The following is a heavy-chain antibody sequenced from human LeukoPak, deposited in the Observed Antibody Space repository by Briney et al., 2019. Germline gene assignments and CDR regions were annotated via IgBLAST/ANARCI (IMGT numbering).Heavy chain of an antibody. D-gene: IGHD3-16*01. CDR2: IIPILGIA. J-gene: IGHJ4*02. CDR3: AREGESSSDY. Sequence: ASVKVSCKASGGTFSSYAISWVRRAPGQGLEWMGRIIPILGIADYAQKFQGRVTITADKSTSTAYMELSSLRSEDTAVYYCAREGESSSDYWGQGTLVTVSS. V-gene: IGHV1-69*04. CDR1: GGTFSSYA.